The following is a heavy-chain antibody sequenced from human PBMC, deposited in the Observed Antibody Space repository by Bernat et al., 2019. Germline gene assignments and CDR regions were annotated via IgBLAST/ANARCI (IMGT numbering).Heavy chain of an antibody. J-gene: IGHJ4*02. CDR3: ARSEMSIAARDLFDY. CDR1: GGSISSYY. V-gene: IGHV4-59*01. Sequence: QVQLQESGPGLVKPSETLSLTCTVSGGSISSYYWSWIRQPPGKGLEWIGYIYYSGSTNYNPSLKSRVTISVDTSKNQFPLKLSSVTAADTAVYYCARSEMSIAARDLFDYWGQGTLVTVSS. D-gene: IGHD6-6*01. CDR2: IYYSGST.